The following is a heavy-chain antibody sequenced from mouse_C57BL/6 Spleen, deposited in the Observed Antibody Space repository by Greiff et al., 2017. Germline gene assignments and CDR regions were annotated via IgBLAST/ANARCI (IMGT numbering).Heavy chain of an antibody. J-gene: IGHJ2*01. D-gene: IGHD1-3*01. CDR1: GYTFTSYW. CDR2: IDPSDSYT. CDR3: ARKVENWGGNFDY. V-gene: IGHV1-50*01. Sequence: QVQLQQSGAELVKPGASVKLSCKASGYTFTSYWMQWVKQRPGQGLEWIGEIDPSDSYTNYNQKVKGKATLTVDTSSSTAYMQLSSLTSEDSAVYYCARKVENWGGNFDYWGQGTTLTVSS.